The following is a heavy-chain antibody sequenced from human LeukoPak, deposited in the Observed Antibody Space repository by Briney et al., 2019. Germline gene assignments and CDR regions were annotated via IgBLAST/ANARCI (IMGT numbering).Heavy chain of an antibody. CDR3: ARQYTAMVTYYYYGMDV. J-gene: IGHJ6*02. CDR2: ISYDGSNK. Sequence: GGSLRLSCAASGFTFSSYAMHWVRQAPRKGLEWVVVISYDGSNKYYADSVKGRFTISRDNSKNTLYLQMNSLRAEDTAVYYCARQYTAMVTYYYYGMDVWGQGTTVTVSS. V-gene: IGHV3-30-3*01. D-gene: IGHD5-18*01. CDR1: GFTFSSYA.